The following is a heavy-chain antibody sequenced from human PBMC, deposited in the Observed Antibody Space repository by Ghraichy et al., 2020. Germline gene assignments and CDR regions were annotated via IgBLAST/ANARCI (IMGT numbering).Heavy chain of an antibody. D-gene: IGHD2-2*01. V-gene: IGHV3-23*01. CDR3: AKDIAPVAPAVSFDS. CDR2: ITGSGRTT. CDR1: EFAFSGYA. J-gene: IGHJ4*02. Sequence: GGSLRLSCAGSEFAFSGYAMSRVRQAPEKGLEWVAGITGSGRTTYYADSVKGRFTVSRANSNNTFYLQMNSLRAEDTAVYYCAKDIAPVAPAVSFDSGGQGTLVTVSS.